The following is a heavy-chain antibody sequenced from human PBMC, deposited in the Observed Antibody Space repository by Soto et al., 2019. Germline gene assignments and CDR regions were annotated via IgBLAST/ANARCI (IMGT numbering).Heavy chain of an antibody. CDR3: ARQQDGDYVSFNY. CDR2: IYHTGST. CDR1: GGFISSSSCY. V-gene: IGHV4-39*01. Sequence: SETLSLTCTVSGGFISSSSCYWGWIRRPPGKGLEWIASIYHTGSTNYNPSFKGRVTISVDTSKNQFSLKLSSVTAADTAVYFCARQQDGDYVSFNYWGQGTLVTVSS. J-gene: IGHJ4*02. D-gene: IGHD4-17*01.